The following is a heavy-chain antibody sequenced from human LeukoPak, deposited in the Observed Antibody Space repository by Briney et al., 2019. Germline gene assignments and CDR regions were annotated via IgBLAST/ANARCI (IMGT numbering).Heavy chain of an antibody. CDR3: ARELAAVLDY. D-gene: IGHD6-25*01. CDR1: GYTFTSYG. V-gene: IGHV1-18*01. CDR2: ISAYNGNT. J-gene: IGHJ4*02. Sequence: VASVKVSCRASGYTFTSYGISWVRQAPGQGLEWMGWISAYNGNTNYAQKLQGRVTMTTDTSTSTAYMELRGLRSDDTAVYYCARELAAVLDYWGQGTLVTVSS.